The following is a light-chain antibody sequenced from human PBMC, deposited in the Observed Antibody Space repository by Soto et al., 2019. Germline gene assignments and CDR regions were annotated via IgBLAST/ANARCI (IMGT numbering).Light chain of an antibody. V-gene: IGLV1-40*01. CDR1: SSNIGAGYD. Sequence: QSALTQPPSVSGAPGQRVTISCTGSSSNIGAGYDVHWYLQLPGTAPKLLIYTNANRPSGVPDRFSGSKSGTSAPLAITGLQAEDEADYYCHSYDTSLSVVFGGGTKVTVL. CDR2: TNA. J-gene: IGLJ2*01. CDR3: HSYDTSLSVV.